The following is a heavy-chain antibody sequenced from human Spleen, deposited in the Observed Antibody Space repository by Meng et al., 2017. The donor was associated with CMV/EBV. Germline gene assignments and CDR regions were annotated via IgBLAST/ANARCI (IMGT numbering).Heavy chain of an antibody. J-gene: IGHJ4*02. CDR1: GFTFSEYA. V-gene: IGHV3-9*01. D-gene: IGHD3-3*01. CDR2: ISWNSDNI. Sequence: GGSLRLSCAASGFTFSEYAMHWVRQTPGKGLEWVSGISWNSDNIGYVDSVKGRFTISRDNARKSLYLEMNSLRVEDAALYYCTKDRIFRGFDYWGQGILVTVSS. CDR3: TKDRIFRGFDY.